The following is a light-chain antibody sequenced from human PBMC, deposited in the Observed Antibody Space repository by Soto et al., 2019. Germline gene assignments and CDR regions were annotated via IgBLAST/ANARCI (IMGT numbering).Light chain of an antibody. Sequence: QSVLTQPPSVSGAPGQRVTISCTGSSSNIGAGFGVHWYQQLPGRAPRLLIYGNNQRPSGVPDRFSGSKSGTSASLAITGLQAEDEFDYYCHSYDSGLSTPVVFCGGINVTVL. V-gene: IGLV1-40*01. CDR3: HSYDSGLSTPVV. CDR1: SSNIGAGFG. J-gene: IGLJ2*01. CDR2: GNN.